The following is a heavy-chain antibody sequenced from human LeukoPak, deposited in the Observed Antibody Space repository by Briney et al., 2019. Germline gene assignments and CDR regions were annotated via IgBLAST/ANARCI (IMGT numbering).Heavy chain of an antibody. V-gene: IGHV4-30-2*01. CDR3: ARTSSGSYYGIDFDY. CDR1: GGSISSGAYS. Sequence: PSEALSLICAVSGGSISSGAYSWSWIRQPPGKGLEWIGYIYHSGSTYYNPSLKSRVTMSVDTSKNQFSLKLSSVTAADTAVYYCARTSSGSYYGIDFDYWGQGTLVTVSS. J-gene: IGHJ4*02. CDR2: IYHSGST. D-gene: IGHD1-26*01.